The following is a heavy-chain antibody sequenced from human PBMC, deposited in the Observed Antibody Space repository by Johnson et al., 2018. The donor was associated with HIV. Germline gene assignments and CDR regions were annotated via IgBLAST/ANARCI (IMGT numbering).Heavy chain of an antibody. CDR3: VREELYSGSSNAFDI. D-gene: IGHD1-26*01. CDR1: GFTVSRNY. V-gene: IGHV3-66*01. CDR2: IYSGGRT. Sequence: VQLVESGGGLVQPGGSLRLSCAASGFTVSRNYMSWVRQAPGKGLEWVSVIYSGGRTFYADSVKGRFTISRDNSKNTLYLQLNSLRAEDTAVYYCVREELYSGSSNAFDIWGQGAMVTVSS. J-gene: IGHJ3*02.